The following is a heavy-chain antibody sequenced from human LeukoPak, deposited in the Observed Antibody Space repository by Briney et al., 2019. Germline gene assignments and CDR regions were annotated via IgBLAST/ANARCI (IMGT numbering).Heavy chain of an antibody. CDR3: ARVNSSSSSFDY. V-gene: IGHV3-30*07. J-gene: IGHJ4*02. D-gene: IGHD6-6*01. Sequence: SRDNSKNTLYLQMNSLRAEDTAVYYCARVNSSSSSFDYWGQGTLVTVSS.